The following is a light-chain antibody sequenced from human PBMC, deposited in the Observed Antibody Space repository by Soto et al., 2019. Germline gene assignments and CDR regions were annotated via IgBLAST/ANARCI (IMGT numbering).Light chain of an antibody. J-gene: IGLJ2*01. V-gene: IGLV2-14*03. CDR2: DVT. CDR3: SSYSTSTTLVL. Sequence: QSVLTQPASVSGSPGQSITISCTGTSSDVGAYNFVSWYQRHPGKAPKLMIYDVTNRPSGVSDRFSGSRSGNTASLTISGLQAEDEADYYCSSYSTSTTLVLFGGGTKLTVL. CDR1: SSDVGAYNF.